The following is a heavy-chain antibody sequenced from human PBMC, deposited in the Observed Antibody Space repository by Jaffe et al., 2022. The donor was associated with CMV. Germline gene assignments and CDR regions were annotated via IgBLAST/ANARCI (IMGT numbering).Heavy chain of an antibody. CDR3: ARIPSEMATITGV. V-gene: IGHV3-11*06. J-gene: IGHJ6*04. CDR2: ISSSSSYT. D-gene: IGHD5-12*01. CDR1: GFTFSDYY. Sequence: QVQLVESGGGLVKPGGSLRLSCAASGFTFSDYYMSWIRQAPGKGLEWVSYISSSSSYTNYADSVKGRFTISRDNAKNSLYLQMNSLRAEDTAVYYCARIPSEMATITGVWGKGTTVTVSS.